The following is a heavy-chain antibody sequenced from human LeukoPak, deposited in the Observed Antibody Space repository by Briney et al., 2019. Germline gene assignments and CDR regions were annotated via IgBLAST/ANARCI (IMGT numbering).Heavy chain of an antibody. D-gene: IGHD1-26*01. J-gene: IGHJ3*02. CDR3: AREILVGDAFDI. CDR1: GYTFTVYY. V-gene: IGHV1-2*02. Sequence: ASVKVSCKASGYTFTVYYMHWVRQAPGQGLEWMGWINPNSGGTNYAQKFQGRVTMTRDTSISTAYMGLSRLRSDDTALYYCAREILVGDAFDIWGQGTMVTVSS. CDR2: INPNSGGT.